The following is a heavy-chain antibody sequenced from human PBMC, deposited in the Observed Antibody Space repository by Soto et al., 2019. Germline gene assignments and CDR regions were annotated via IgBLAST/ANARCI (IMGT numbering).Heavy chain of an antibody. V-gene: IGHV4-34*01. Sequence: SETLSLTCAVSGGSLSNYYWSWIRQPPGKGLEWIGEIYHSGSTNYNPSLKSRVTISVDTSKNQFYLKLSSVTAADTAVYYCLDAFEYWGQGTLVTVSS. CDR1: GGSLSNYY. J-gene: IGHJ4*02. CDR2: IYHSGST. CDR3: LDAFEY.